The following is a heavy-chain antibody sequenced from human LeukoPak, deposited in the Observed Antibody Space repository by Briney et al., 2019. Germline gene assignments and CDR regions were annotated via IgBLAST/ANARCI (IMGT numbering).Heavy chain of an antibody. Sequence: PGGSLRLSCAASGFTFSSNYMGWVRQAPGKGLEWVSVTYSGGSTYYADSVKGRFTISRDNSKNTLYLQMNSLRAEDTAVYYCARDSVSSYGYLFDYWGQGTLVTVSS. V-gene: IGHV3-66*02. CDR1: GFTFSSNY. J-gene: IGHJ4*02. D-gene: IGHD5-18*01. CDR2: TYSGGST. CDR3: ARDSVSSYGYLFDY.